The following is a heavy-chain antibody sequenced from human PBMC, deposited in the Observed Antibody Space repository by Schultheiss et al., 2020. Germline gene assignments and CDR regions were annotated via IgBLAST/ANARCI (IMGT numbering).Heavy chain of an antibody. Sequence: SETLSLTCAVYGGSFSGYYWSWIRQPAGKGLEWIGRIYTSGSTNYNPSLKSRVTISVDTSKNQFSLKLSSVTAADTAVYYCARVRGTVTTARYFDYWGQGTLVTVSS. J-gene: IGHJ4*02. CDR2: IYTSGST. D-gene: IGHD4-17*01. V-gene: IGHV4-59*10. CDR3: ARVRGTVTTARYFDY. CDR1: GGSFSGYY.